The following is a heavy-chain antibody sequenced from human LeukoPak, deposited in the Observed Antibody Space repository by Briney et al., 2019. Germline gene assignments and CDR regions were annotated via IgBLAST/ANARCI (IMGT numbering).Heavy chain of an antibody. V-gene: IGHV5-51*01. CDR3: ARPRGGYSYGLVDY. CDR2: IYPGYSDT. Sequence: GESLKISCKGSGYSFTSYWLGWVRQMPGKGLEWVGIIYPGYSDTRYSPSFQGPVTISADKSISTAYLQWSSLKASDTAMYYCARPRGGYSYGLVDYWGQGTLVTVSS. CDR1: GYSFTSYW. J-gene: IGHJ4*02. D-gene: IGHD5-18*01.